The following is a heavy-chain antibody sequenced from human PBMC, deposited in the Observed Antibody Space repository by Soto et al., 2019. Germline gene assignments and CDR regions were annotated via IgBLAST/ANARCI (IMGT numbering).Heavy chain of an antibody. Sequence: EVQLVESGGGLVQPGGSLRLSCAASGFTFSSYSMNWVRQAPGKGLEWVSSISSSSSYIYYADSVKGRFTISRDNAKNSLYLQMNSLRAEDTAVYYCASLTAEGLDYWGQGTLVTVSS. CDR3: ASLTAEGLDY. CDR2: ISSSSSYI. J-gene: IGHJ4*02. V-gene: IGHV3-21*01. D-gene: IGHD7-27*01. CDR1: GFTFSSYS.